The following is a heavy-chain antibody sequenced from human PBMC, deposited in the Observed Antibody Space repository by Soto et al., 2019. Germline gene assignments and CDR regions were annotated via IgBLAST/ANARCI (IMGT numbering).Heavy chain of an antibody. D-gene: IGHD5-12*01. CDR3: AKGSGYETSYYFDY. V-gene: IGHV3-9*01. CDR2: ISWHSGSI. CDR1: GFTFDDYA. Sequence: EVQLVESGGGLVQPGRSLRLSCAASGFTFDDYAMHWVRQAPGKGLEWVSGISWHSGSIGYADSVKGRFTISRDNAKNSLYLQMNSLRAEDTALYYCAKGSGYETSYYFDYWGQGTLVTVSS. J-gene: IGHJ4*02.